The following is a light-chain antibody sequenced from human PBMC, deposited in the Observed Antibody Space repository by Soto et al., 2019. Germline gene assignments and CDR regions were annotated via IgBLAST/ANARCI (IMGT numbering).Light chain of an antibody. CDR2: KAS. CDR1: QXIXXX. Sequence: PSTXXASXXDRVXITXXASQXIXXXLAWYQQKPGKAPKILIYKASILESGVPSRFSGXXXGXXXTLTISSLQPDDFATYYCQHYNIYSETFGQGTKVEVK. V-gene: IGKV1-5*03. CDR3: QHYNIYSET. J-gene: IGKJ1*01.